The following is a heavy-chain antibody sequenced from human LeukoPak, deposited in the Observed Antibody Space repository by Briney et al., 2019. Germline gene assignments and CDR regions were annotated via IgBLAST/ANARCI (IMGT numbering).Heavy chain of an antibody. Sequence: SETLSLTCTVSGDSIRSSSYYWSWIRQPPGKGLEWIGYIYYSGSTNYNPSLKSRVTISVDTSKNQFSLKLSSVTAADTAVYYCARGTNDSSGYYYGNWFDPWGQGTLVTVSS. CDR1: GDSIRSSSYY. V-gene: IGHV4-61*01. CDR3: ARGTNDSSGYYYGNWFDP. CDR2: IYYSGST. J-gene: IGHJ5*02. D-gene: IGHD3-22*01.